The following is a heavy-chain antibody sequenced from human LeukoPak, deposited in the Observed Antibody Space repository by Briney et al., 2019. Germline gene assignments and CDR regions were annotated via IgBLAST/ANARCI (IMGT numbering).Heavy chain of an antibody. Sequence: GGSLRLSCSASGFAFSSYSMSWVRQAPGRGLEWVSSSSSSSSYKYYADSVKGRFTISRDNAKNSLYLQMNSLRAEDTAVYYCAKDFRLGIAVAVDYWGQGALVTVSS. CDR1: GFAFSSYS. V-gene: IGHV3-21*01. CDR2: SSSSSSYK. J-gene: IGHJ4*02. CDR3: AKDFRLGIAVAVDY. D-gene: IGHD6-19*01.